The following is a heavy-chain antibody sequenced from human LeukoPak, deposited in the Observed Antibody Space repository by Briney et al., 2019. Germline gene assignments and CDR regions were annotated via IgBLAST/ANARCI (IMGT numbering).Heavy chain of an antibody. J-gene: IGHJ4*02. Sequence: ASVKVSCKASGYTFTSYDINWVRQATGQGLEWVGWMDPNSDDTGYAQKFRGRVTMTRNTSISTAYMELNSLRSEDTAVYYCARDRALPGASSGYTDYWGQGTLVTVSS. CDR1: GYTFTSYD. CDR2: MDPNSDDT. V-gene: IGHV1-8*01. D-gene: IGHD3-22*01. CDR3: ARDRALPGASSGYTDY.